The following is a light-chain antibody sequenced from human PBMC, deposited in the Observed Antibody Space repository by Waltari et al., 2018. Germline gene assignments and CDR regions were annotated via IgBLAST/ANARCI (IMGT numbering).Light chain of an antibody. CDR2: DTS. Sequence: EIVLTQSPATLSLSPGERATLSCRARQSVDMYLAWYQQRPGQAPRLLIYDTSNRATDIPAMFSGSGSETAFSLTISSLEPEDFAVYYCQQRRNWPLTFGGGTKVEIK. CDR1: QSVDMY. CDR3: QQRRNWPLT. V-gene: IGKV3-11*01. J-gene: IGKJ4*01.